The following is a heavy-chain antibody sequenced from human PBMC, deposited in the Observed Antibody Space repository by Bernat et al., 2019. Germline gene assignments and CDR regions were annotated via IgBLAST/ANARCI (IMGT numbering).Heavy chain of an antibody. V-gene: IGHV3-48*02. D-gene: IGHD3-10*01. CDR2: ISSSSSTI. CDR1: GFTFSSWS. Sequence: EVQLVESGGGLVQPGGSLRLSCAASGFTFSSWSMNWVRQAPGKGLEWVSYISSSSSTIYHADSVKGRFTISRDNAKNSLYLQMNSLRDEDTALYYCERGRYGSGSYSIYYYGMDVWGQGTTVTVSS. J-gene: IGHJ6*02. CDR3: ERGRYGSGSYSIYYYGMDV.